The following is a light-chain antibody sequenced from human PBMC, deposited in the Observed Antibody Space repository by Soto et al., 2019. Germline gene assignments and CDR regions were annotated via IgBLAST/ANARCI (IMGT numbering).Light chain of an antibody. CDR1: QSVLYSSNNKNY. J-gene: IGKJ4*01. CDR2: WAS. V-gene: IGKV4-1*01. Sequence: DIVMTQSPDSLAVSLGERATINCKSSQSVLYSSNNKNYLAWYQQKPGQPPMLLIYWASTRESGVPDRFSGSGSGTDFTLTISSLQAEDVAVYYCQQYYTNALTFGGGTKVGVK. CDR3: QQYYTNALT.